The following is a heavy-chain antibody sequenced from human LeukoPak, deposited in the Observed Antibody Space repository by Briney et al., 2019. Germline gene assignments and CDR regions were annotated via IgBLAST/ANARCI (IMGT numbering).Heavy chain of an antibody. V-gene: IGHV1-46*01. D-gene: IGHD1-26*01. Sequence: ASVKVSCKASGYTFTSYCMHWVRQAPGQGLEWMGIINPGGGSTSYAQKFQGRVTMTRDTSTSTVYMELSSLRSEDTAVYYCARDLVGATGRQDYWGQGTLVTVSS. J-gene: IGHJ4*02. CDR1: GYTFTSYC. CDR2: INPGGGST. CDR3: ARDLVGATGRQDY.